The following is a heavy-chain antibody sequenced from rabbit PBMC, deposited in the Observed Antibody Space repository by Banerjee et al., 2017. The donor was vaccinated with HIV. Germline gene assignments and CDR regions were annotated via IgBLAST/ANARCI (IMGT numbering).Heavy chain of an antibody. CDR1: GFSFSSNY. D-gene: IGHD4-1*01. Sequence: QEQLEESGGDLVKPEGSLTLTCTASGFSFSSNYMDWVRQAPGKGLEWIACIYAGDGSTYYASWAKGRFTISKTSSTTVTLQMTSLTAADTATYFCARDLAGVIGWNFNLWGQGTLVTVS. CDR3: ARDLAGVIGWNFNL. V-gene: IGHV1S45*01. CDR2: IYAGDGST. J-gene: IGHJ4*01.